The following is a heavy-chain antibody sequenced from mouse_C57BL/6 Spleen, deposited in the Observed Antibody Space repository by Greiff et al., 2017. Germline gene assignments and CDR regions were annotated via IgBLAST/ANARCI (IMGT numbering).Heavy chain of an antibody. CDR1: GFNIKDYY. V-gene: IGHV14-2*01. Sequence: LVESGAELVKPGASVKLSCTASGFNIKDYYMHWVKQRTEQGLEWIGRIGPEDGETKYAPKFQGKATITADTSSNTAYLQISSLTSEDTAVYYCARSGANWDVRFAYWGQGTLVTVSA. D-gene: IGHD4-1*01. CDR3: ARSGANWDVRFAY. CDR2: IGPEDGET. J-gene: IGHJ3*01.